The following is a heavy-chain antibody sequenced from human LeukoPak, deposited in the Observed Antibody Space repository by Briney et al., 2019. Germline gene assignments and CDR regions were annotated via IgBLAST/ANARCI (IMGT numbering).Heavy chain of an antibody. D-gene: IGHD6-19*01. CDR1: GYTFTDYY. CDR3: ARSDASGWKDF. CDR2: INSNSGGT. J-gene: IGHJ4*02. Sequence: APVKVSCKASGYTFTDYYMHWVRQAPGQGLEWVGWINSNSGGTNYAQKFQGRVTMTRDTSISAAYMELSRLTSDDAAGYYCARSDASGWKDFWGQGTLVTVSS. V-gene: IGHV1-2*02.